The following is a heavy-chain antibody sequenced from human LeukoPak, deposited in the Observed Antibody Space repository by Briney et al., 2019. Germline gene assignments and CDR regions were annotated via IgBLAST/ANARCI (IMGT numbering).Heavy chain of an antibody. Sequence: TSETLSLTCAVYGGSFSGYYWSWIRQPPGKGLEWIGEINHSGSTNYNPSLKSRVTISVDTSKNQFSLKLSSVTAADTAVYYCARAPRKDIAAAGGGRYNWFDPWGQGTLVTVSS. V-gene: IGHV4-34*01. CDR3: ARAPRKDIAAAGGGRYNWFDP. CDR1: GGSFSGYY. CDR2: INHSGST. D-gene: IGHD6-13*01. J-gene: IGHJ5*02.